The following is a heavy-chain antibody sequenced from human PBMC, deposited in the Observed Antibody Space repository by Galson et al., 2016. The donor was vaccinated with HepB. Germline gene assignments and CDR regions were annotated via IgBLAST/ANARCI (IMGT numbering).Heavy chain of an antibody. Sequence: PALVKPTQTLTLTCTFSTFLFSSSDMGVGWIRQPPGKALEWLALVYWNDDKRYSPSLKSRLTTTKDTSKNQVVLTMVNMDPLDTATYYCAHVRGYSYGHCFDYWGQGILVTVSS. CDR1: TFLFSSSDMG. CDR3: AHVRGYSYGHCFDY. V-gene: IGHV2-5*01. J-gene: IGHJ4*02. CDR2: VYWNDDK. D-gene: IGHD5-18*01.